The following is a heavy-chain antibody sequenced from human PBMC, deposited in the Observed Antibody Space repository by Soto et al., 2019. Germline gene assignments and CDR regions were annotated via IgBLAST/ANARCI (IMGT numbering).Heavy chain of an antibody. CDR2: TYHSGNP. Sequence: SETLSLTCDVSGDTISTGGYTWAWIRQPPGKALEWIGHTYHSGNPYYNPSLKSRVTISRDNSKNTLYLQMNSLRAEDTALYYCAILPTGYPNWFGPWGQATQVTVSS. J-gene: IGHJ5*02. CDR1: GDTISTGGYT. V-gene: IGHV4-30-2*01. D-gene: IGHD3-9*01. CDR3: AILPTGYPNWFGP.